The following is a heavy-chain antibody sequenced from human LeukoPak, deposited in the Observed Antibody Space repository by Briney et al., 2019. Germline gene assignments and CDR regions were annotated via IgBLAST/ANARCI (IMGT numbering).Heavy chain of an antibody. CDR2: VRDIGSTT. CDR3: ARPGCGGNCYYRMDV. V-gene: IGHV3-23*01. Sequence: GGSLTLSCAASGFTFSSHAMTWVRQAPGKGLEGVSAVRDIGSTTFYADSVKGRFAISRDNSRNILFLQMNSLRADDTAVYYCARPGCGGNCYYRMDVWGKGTTVTVSS. J-gene: IGHJ6*04. CDR1: GFTFSSHA. D-gene: IGHD2-21*01.